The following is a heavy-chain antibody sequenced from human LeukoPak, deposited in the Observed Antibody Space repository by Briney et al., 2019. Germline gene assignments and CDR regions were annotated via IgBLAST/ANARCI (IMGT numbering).Heavy chain of an antibody. CDR2: IRSKAYGGTT. CDR3: KWELHVYYGRDV. D-gene: IGHD1-26*01. CDR1: GFTFGDYT. V-gene: IGHV3-49*03. Sequence: GGSLRLSCTASGFTFGDYTMTWFRQAPGKGLEWVGFIRSKAYGGTTEDAASVKGRFAISRDDSKSIAYLQMNSLKTEDTAVYYCKWELHVYYGRDVWGQGTTVTVSS. J-gene: IGHJ6*02.